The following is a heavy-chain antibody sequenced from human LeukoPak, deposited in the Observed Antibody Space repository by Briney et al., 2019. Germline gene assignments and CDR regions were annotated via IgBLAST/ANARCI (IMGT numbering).Heavy chain of an antibody. CDR1: GFTFSSYA. V-gene: IGHV3-23*01. CDR3: AKARASIAARRLDY. CDR2: ISGSGVST. J-gene: IGHJ4*02. Sequence: GGSLRLSCAASGFTFSSYAMSWVRQAPGKGLEWVSAISGSGVSTYYADSVKGRFSISRDNSKNTLYLQMNSLRAEDTAVYYCAKARASIAARRLDYWGQGTLVTVSS. D-gene: IGHD6-6*01.